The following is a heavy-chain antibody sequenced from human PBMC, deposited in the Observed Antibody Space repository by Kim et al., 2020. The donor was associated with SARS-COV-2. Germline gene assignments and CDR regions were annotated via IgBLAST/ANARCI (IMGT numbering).Heavy chain of an antibody. Sequence: GGSLRLSCAASGFTFSSYSMNWVRQAPGKGLEWVSSISSSSSYIYYADSVKGRFTISRDNAKISLYLQMNSLRAEDTAVYYCARDEGNDDPTDAFDIWGQGTMVTVSS. CDR3: ARDEGNDDPTDAFDI. V-gene: IGHV3-21*01. J-gene: IGHJ3*02. D-gene: IGHD1-1*01. CDR1: GFTFSSYS. CDR2: ISSSSSYI.